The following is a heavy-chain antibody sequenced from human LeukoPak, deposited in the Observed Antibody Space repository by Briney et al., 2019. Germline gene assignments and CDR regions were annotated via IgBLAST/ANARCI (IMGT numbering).Heavy chain of an antibody. D-gene: IGHD3-22*01. Sequence: PGGSLRLSCAASGFTFSSYWMSWVRQAPGKGLEWVANIKQDGSEKYYVDSVKGRFTISRDSAKNSLYLQMNSLRAEDTAVYYCARDYYDSSGLGVFDYWGQGTLVTVSS. J-gene: IGHJ4*02. CDR3: ARDYYDSSGLGVFDY. CDR1: GFTFSSYW. CDR2: IKQDGSEK. V-gene: IGHV3-7*01.